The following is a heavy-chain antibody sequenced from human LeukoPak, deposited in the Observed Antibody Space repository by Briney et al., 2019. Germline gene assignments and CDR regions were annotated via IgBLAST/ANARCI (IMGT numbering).Heavy chain of an antibody. J-gene: IGHJ4*02. CDR2: IKSDSGTV. CDR3: ARDRRRQRQLASNY. V-gene: IGHV3-48*04. Sequence: GGSLRLSCAASGFTFSDYSMNWVRQAPGKGLEWVSYIKSDSGTVYYAESVTGRFTVSRDNDKNSLYLQMNNLKAADTAVYYCARDRRRQRQLASNYWGQGTLVIVSS. CDR1: GFTFSDYS. D-gene: IGHD6-13*01.